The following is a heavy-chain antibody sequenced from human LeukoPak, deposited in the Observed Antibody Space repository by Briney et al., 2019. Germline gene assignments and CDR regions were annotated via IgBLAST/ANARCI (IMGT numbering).Heavy chain of an antibody. Sequence: ASVKVSCKASGYTFTSYYMHWVRQAPGQGLEWMGWISAYNGNTNYAQKLQGRVTMTTDTSTSTAYMELRSLRSDDTAVYYCARQYYGSGSSPYYFDYWGQGTLVTVSS. CDR3: ARQYYGSGSSPYYFDY. CDR1: GYTFTSYY. J-gene: IGHJ4*02. V-gene: IGHV1-18*04. D-gene: IGHD3-10*01. CDR2: ISAYNGNT.